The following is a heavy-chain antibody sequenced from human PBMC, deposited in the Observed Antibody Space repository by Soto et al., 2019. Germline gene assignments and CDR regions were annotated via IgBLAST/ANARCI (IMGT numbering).Heavy chain of an antibody. V-gene: IGHV1-8*01. CDR2: MNPNSGNT. CDR1: GYTFTSYD. J-gene: IGHJ4*02. Sequence: GASVKVSCKASGYTFTSYDINWVRQATGQGLEWMGWMNPNSGNTGYAQKFQGRVTMTRNTSISTAYMELSSLRSEDTAVYYCARGDIVVVPAAVDYWGQGTLVTVSS. CDR3: ARGDIVVVPAAVDY. D-gene: IGHD2-2*01.